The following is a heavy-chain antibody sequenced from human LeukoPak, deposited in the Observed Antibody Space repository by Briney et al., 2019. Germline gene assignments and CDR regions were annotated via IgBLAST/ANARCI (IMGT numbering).Heavy chain of an antibody. CDR2: INPNSGGT. Sequence: GSVTVSCKASGYTFTGYYIHWVRQAPGQGLEWMGWINPNSGGTTYAQKFQGRVTMTRDTSISTAYMKLSRLRSDDTAVYYCAPTNSWSYYFDYWSQGTLVTVSS. CDR3: APTNSWSYYFDY. V-gene: IGHV1-2*02. D-gene: IGHD6-13*01. CDR1: GYTFTGYY. J-gene: IGHJ4*02.